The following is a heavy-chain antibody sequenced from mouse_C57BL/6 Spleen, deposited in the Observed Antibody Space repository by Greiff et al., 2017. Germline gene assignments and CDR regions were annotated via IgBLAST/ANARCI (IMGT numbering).Heavy chain of an antibody. CDR2: IDPSDSYT. D-gene: IGHD1-2*01. CDR3: ARSRDRRLYAMDY. Sequence: VQLQQPGAELVMPGASVKLSCKASGYTFTSSWMHWVKQRPGQGLEWIGEIDPSDSYTNYNQKFKGKSTWTVDKSSSTAYMQLSSLTYEDSAVYYCARSRDRRLYAMDYWGQGTSVTVSS. V-gene: IGHV1-69*01. CDR1: GYTFTSSW. J-gene: IGHJ4*01.